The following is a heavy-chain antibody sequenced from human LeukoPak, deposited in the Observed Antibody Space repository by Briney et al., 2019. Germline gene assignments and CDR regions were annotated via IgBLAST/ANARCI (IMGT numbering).Heavy chain of an antibody. Sequence: PGGSLRLSCAASGFTFSSYAMSWVRQAPGKGLEWVSAISGSGGSTYYADSVKGRFTISRDNSKNTLYLQMNSLRAEDTAVYYCANCVRNTSSTYNWFDPWGRGTLVTVSS. CDR2: ISGSGGST. V-gene: IGHV3-23*01. D-gene: IGHD2-2*01. CDR1: GFTFSSYA. J-gene: IGHJ5*02. CDR3: ANCVRNTSSTYNWFDP.